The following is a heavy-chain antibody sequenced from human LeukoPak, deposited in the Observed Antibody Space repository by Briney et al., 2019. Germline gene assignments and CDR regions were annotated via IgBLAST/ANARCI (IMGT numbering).Heavy chain of an antibody. CDR1: GFTFSSYA. Sequence: GGSLRLSCAASGFTFSSYAMHWVRQAPGKGLEYVSAISSNGGSTYYANSVKGRFTISRDNSKNTLYLQMGSLRAEDMAVYYCARAPADYYGSGFNDYWGQGTLVTVSS. D-gene: IGHD3-10*01. J-gene: IGHJ4*02. V-gene: IGHV3-64*01. CDR2: ISSNGGST. CDR3: ARAPADYYGSGFNDY.